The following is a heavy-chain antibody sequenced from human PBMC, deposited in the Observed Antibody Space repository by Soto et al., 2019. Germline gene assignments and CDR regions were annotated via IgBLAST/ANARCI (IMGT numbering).Heavy chain of an antibody. D-gene: IGHD2-15*01. Sequence: PSETLSLTCAVYGGSFSGYYWSWIRQPPGKGLEWIGEINHSGSTNYNPSLKSRVTISVDTSKNQFSLKLSSVTAADTAVYYCASAGVVAATHNWFDPWGQGTLVTVSS. J-gene: IGHJ5*02. CDR3: ASAGVVAATHNWFDP. V-gene: IGHV4-34*01. CDR1: GGSFSGYY. CDR2: INHSGST.